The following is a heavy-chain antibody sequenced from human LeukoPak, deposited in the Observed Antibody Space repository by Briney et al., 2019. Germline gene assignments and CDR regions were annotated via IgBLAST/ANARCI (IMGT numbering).Heavy chain of an antibody. CDR1: GFTFSSYA. CDR2: ISGSGGST. D-gene: IGHD6-13*01. Sequence: PGGSLRLSCAASGFTFSSYAMSWVRQAPGKGLEWVSAISGSGGSTYYADSVKGRFTISRDNSKNTLYLQMNSLRAEDTAVYYCAIPPVAAAGPLGSDYWGQGTLVTVSS. V-gene: IGHV3-23*01. J-gene: IGHJ4*02. CDR3: AIPPVAAAGPLGSDY.